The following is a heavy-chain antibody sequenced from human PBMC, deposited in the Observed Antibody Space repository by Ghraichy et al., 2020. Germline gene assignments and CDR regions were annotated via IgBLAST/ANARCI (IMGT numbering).Heavy chain of an antibody. CDR3: ARDLRVGAWGWFDP. Sequence: SETLSLTCTVSGGSISSGGYYWSWIRQHPGKGLEWIGYIYYSGSTYYNPSLKSRVTISVDTSKNQFSLKLSSVTAADTAVYYCARDLRVGAWGWFDPWGQGTLVTVSS. D-gene: IGHD1-26*01. CDR1: GGSISSGGYY. V-gene: IGHV4-31*03. CDR2: IYYSGST. J-gene: IGHJ5*02.